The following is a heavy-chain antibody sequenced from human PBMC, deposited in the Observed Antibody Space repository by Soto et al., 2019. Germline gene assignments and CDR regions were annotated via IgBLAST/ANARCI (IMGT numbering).Heavy chain of an antibody. CDR2: IWYDDSNE. CDR3: AGGPTASNWYRVFDI. Sequence: GGSLRLSCAASGFTFSTHVMHWVRQAPGTGLEWVAVIWYDDSNEYYADSVKGRFTISRDISKNTLYLQMNSLRDEDTAVYFCAGGPTASNWYRVFDIGGQGKMVTVPS. V-gene: IGHV3-33*01. CDR1: GFTFSTHV. J-gene: IGHJ3*02. D-gene: IGHD6-13*01.